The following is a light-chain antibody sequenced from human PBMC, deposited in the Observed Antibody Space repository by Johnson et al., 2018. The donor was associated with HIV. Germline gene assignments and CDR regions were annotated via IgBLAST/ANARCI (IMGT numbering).Light chain of an antibody. V-gene: IGLV1-51*01. CDR2: DNN. Sequence: QSVLTQPPSVSEAPGQKVTISCSGSSSNIGNNYVSWYQQLPGTAPKLLIYDNNKRPSGIPDRFSGSKSGTSATLGITGLQTGDEADYYCGTWDSSLRGVFGTGTKVTVL. CDR1: SSNIGNNY. J-gene: IGLJ1*01. CDR3: GTWDSSLRGV.